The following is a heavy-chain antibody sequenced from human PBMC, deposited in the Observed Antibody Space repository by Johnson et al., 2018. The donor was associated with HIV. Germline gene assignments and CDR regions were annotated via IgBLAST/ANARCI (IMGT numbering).Heavy chain of an antibody. CDR2: IGTAGDT. V-gene: IGHV3-13*01. Sequence: EVQLVESGGGLVQPGGSLRLSCAASGFTFSSYAMSWVRQAPGKGLEWVSAIGTAGDTYYPGSVKGRFTISRENAKNSLYLQMNSLRAGDTAVYYCARQVYCSSTSCSSAFDIWGQGTVVTVSS. CDR3: ARQVYCSSTSCSSAFDI. CDR1: GFTFSSYA. D-gene: IGHD2-2*01. J-gene: IGHJ3*02.